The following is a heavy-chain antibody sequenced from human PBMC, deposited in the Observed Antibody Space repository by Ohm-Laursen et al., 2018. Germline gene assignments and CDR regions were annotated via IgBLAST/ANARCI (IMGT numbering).Heavy chain of an antibody. V-gene: IGHV3-23*01. CDR2: ISGNAVRT. CDR1: GFTFSGYA. D-gene: IGHD6-19*01. CDR3: AKGPFIAVAGSNYFFDY. Sequence: SLRLSCSASGFTFSGYAMSWVRQAPGKGLEWVSSISGNAVRTYDADSVKGRFSISRDNSKSTLDLQMNSLRAEDTAVYYCAKGPFIAVAGSNYFFDYWGQGTLVTVSS. J-gene: IGHJ4*02.